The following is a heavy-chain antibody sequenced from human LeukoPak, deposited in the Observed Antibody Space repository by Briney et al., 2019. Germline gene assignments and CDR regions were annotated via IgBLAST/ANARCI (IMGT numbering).Heavy chain of an antibody. Sequence: PGGSLRLSCTVSGFTVSSNSMSWVRQAPGKGLEWVSFIYSDNTHYSDSVKGRFTISRDNSKNTLYLQMNSLRAEDTAVYYCARGADTGYSSDSWGQGTLVTVSS. CDR3: ARGADTGYSSDS. J-gene: IGHJ5*02. D-gene: IGHD6-19*01. CDR1: GFTVSSNS. CDR2: IYSDNT. V-gene: IGHV3-53*01.